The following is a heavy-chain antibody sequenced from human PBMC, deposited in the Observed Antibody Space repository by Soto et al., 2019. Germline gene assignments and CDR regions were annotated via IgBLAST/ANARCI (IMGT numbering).Heavy chain of an antibody. J-gene: IGHJ3*02. V-gene: IGHV3-23*01. CDR1: GFTFSSYA. CDR2: ISGSGGST. D-gene: IGHD4-17*01. Sequence: GGSLRLSCAASGFTFSSYAMSWVRQAPGKGLEWVSAISGSGGSTYYADSVKGRFTISRDNSKNTLYLQMNSLRAEDTAVYYCAKDKAGYGDHYDDAFDIWGQGTMVTVSS. CDR3: AKDKAGYGDHYDDAFDI.